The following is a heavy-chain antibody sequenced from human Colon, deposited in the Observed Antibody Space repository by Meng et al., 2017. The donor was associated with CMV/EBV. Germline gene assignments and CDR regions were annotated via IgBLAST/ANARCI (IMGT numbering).Heavy chain of an antibody. V-gene: IGHV4-39*07. CDR1: GGSISSSSYY. CDR3: ARAAAAGEYYLDY. CDR2: IYYSGST. J-gene: IGHJ4*02. D-gene: IGHD6-13*01. Sequence: QLQLQESVPGLVQPSETLSLTCTVSGGSISSSSYYWGWIRQPPGKGLEWIGSIYYSGSTYYNPSLKSRVTISVDTSKNQFSLKLSSVTAADTAVYYCARAAAAGEYYLDYWGQGTLVTVSS.